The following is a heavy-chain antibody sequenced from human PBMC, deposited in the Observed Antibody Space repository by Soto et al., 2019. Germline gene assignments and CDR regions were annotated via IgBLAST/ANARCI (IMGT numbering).Heavy chain of an antibody. D-gene: IGHD3-22*01. V-gene: IGHV4-38-2*01. J-gene: IGHJ4*02. CDR1: GYSIISGYY. CDR2: IYHSGRT. Sequence: PSETLSLTCAVSGYSIISGYYWGWIRQPPGKGLEWIGSIYHSGRTYYNPSLKSRVTISVDTPKNQLSLKLSSVTAADTAVYYCARADGRYYYASREDYWGQGTLVTVAS. CDR3: ARADGRYYYASREDY.